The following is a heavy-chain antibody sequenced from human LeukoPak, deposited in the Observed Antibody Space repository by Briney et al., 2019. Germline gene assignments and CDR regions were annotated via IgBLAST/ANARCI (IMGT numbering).Heavy chain of an antibody. CDR3: AREVRVPSGYAYYYYYGMDV. V-gene: IGHV3-7*01. J-gene: IGHJ6*02. CDR2: IKQDGSEK. D-gene: IGHD5-12*01. CDR1: GFTFSSYW. Sequence: PGGSLRLSCAASGFTFSSYWMSWVRQAPGKGLEWVANIKQDGSEKYYVDSVKGRFTISRDNAKNSLYLQMNSLRADDTAVYYCAREVRVPSGYAYYYYYGMDVWGQGTTVTVSS.